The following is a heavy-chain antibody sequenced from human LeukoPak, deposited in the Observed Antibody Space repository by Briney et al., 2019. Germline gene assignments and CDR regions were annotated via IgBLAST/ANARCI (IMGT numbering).Heavy chain of an antibody. CDR2: IYYSESA. D-gene: IGHD3-10*01. J-gene: IGHJ4*02. V-gene: IGHV4-39*07. CDR1: GGSISIPSYS. CDR3: ARAYYYGSGSYGLDY. Sequence: SETLSLTCTVSGGSISIPSYSWGWVRQPPGKGLEWIGAIYYSESAYYNPSLKSRVTISVDPSKSQFSLNLTSVTAADTAVYYCARAYYYGSGSYGLDYWGQGTLVTVSS.